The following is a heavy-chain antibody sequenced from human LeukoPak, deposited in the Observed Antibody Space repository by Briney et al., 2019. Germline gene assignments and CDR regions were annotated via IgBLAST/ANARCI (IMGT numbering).Heavy chain of an antibody. CDR2: ISYDGSNK. CDR1: GFTFSSYA. D-gene: IGHD6-13*01. CDR3: AKPKAPEGIAAAGTLFDY. V-gene: IGHV3-30-3*02. Sequence: GGSLRLSCAASGFTFSSYAMHWVRQAPGKGLEWVAVISYDGSNKYYADSVKGRFTISRDNSKNTLYLQMNSLRAKDTAVYYCAKPKAPEGIAAAGTLFDYWGQGTLVTVSS. J-gene: IGHJ4*02.